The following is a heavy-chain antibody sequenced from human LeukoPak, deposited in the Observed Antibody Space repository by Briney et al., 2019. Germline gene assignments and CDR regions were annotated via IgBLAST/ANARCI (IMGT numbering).Heavy chain of an antibody. CDR3: AKYVRERTETYYSTFDM. Sequence: PGGSLRLSCAASGFTFDDHAMHWVRQAPGKGLEWVSGINCKSDNIAYADSVKGRFTISRDNANKFLYLQMNSLRAEDTAFYYCAKYVRERTETYYSTFDMWGQGTMVIVSS. CDR1: GFTFDDHA. D-gene: IGHD4-11*01. V-gene: IGHV3-9*01. CDR2: INCKSDNI. J-gene: IGHJ3*02.